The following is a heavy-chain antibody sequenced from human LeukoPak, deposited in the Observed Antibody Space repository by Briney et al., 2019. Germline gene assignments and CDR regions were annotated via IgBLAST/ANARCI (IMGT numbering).Heavy chain of an antibody. J-gene: IGHJ4*02. CDR3: ARATLDN. V-gene: IGHV3-53*01. CDR1: GFSVSSNY. Sequence: GGSLRLSCAASGFSVSSNYISWVRQAPGKGLEWVSVIYSDGSTKYADSVKARFTISRDNSKNTVYLQMDSLRVEDTAVYYCARATLDNWGQGTLVTVSS. CDR2: IYSDGST.